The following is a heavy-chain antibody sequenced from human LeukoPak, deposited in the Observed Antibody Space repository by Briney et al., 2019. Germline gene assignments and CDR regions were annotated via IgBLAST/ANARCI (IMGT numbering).Heavy chain of an antibody. CDR3: AESGLYYYDSSGYYFR. Sequence: QTGGSLRLSCAASGFTFSSYAMSWVRQAPGKGLEWVSAISGSGGSTYYADSVKGRFTISRDNSKNTLYLQMNSLRAEDTAVYYCAESGLYYYDSSGYYFRWGQGTLVAVSS. CDR1: GFTFSSYA. D-gene: IGHD3-22*01. V-gene: IGHV3-23*01. J-gene: IGHJ4*02. CDR2: ISGSGGST.